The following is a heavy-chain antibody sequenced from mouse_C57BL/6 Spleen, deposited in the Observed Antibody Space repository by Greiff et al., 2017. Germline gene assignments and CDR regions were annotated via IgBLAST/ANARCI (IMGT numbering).Heavy chain of an antibody. D-gene: IGHD1-1*01. CDR3: ALITTVVAGDY. J-gene: IGHJ2*01. V-gene: IGHV1-61*01. CDR2: IYPSDSET. CDR1: GYTFTSYW. Sequence: QVQLQQSGAELVRPGSSVKLSCKASGYTFTSYWMDWVKQRPGQGLEWIGNIYPSDSETHYNQKFKDKATLTVDKSSSTAYMQLSSLTSEDSAVYYCALITTVVAGDYWGQGTTLTVSS.